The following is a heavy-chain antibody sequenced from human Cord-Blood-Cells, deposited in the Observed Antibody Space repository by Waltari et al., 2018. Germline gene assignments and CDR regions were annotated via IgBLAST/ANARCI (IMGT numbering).Heavy chain of an antibody. Sequence: EVQLVESGGGLVQPGGSLRLSCAASGFTFSDPSMDWVRQAPGKGLEWVGRTRNKANSYTTEYAASVKGRFTISRDDSKNSLYLQMNSLKTEDTAVYYCASVGATDYWGQGTLVTVSS. CDR3: ASVGATDY. J-gene: IGHJ4*02. V-gene: IGHV3-72*01. CDR2: TRNKANSYTT. D-gene: IGHD1-26*01. CDR1: GFTFSDPS.